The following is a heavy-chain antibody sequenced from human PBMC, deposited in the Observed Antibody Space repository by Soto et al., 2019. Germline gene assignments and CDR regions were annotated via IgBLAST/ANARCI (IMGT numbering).Heavy chain of an antibody. CDR2: IYYSGST. J-gene: IGHJ5*02. CDR1: GGSISSYY. D-gene: IGHD6-13*01. Sequence: TSETLSLTCTVSGGSISSYYWSWIRQPPGKGLEWIGYIYYSGSTNYNPSLKSRVTITRDAFATTAYMELSRLTSEDTAVYYCARGLVDYSNLDLWGQGTLVTVSS. CDR3: ARGLVDYSNLDL. V-gene: IGHV4-59*01.